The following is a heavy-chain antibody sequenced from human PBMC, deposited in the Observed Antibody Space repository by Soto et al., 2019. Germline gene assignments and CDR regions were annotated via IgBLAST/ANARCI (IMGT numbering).Heavy chain of an antibody. CDR2: VYYSGTT. J-gene: IGHJ4*02. D-gene: IGHD4-17*01. V-gene: IGHV4-61*01. CDR1: GGSVSDKTYY. Sequence: EPLSLTCSVSGGSVSDKTYYWSWIRQPPGKRLEWIGYVYYSGTTNYNPSLKSRVSISVDMSNNQFSLRLSSVTAADTALYYCARTTAVPNTLRSRYFFDYWGQGTPVTVSS. CDR3: ARTTAVPNTLRSRYFFDY.